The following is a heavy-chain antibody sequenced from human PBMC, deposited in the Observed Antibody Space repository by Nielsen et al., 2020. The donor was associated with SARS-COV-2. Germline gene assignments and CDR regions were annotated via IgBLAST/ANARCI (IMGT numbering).Heavy chain of an antibody. D-gene: IGHD3-22*01. Sequence: SETLSLTCTVSGGSITSGDYYWGWIRQPPGKGLEWIGSIYYSGSTYYNPSLKSRVTISVDTSKNQFSLKLSSVTAADTAVYYCARHDRHYYDSSGHWFDPWGQGTLVTVSS. CDR3: ARHDRHYYDSSGHWFDP. J-gene: IGHJ5*02. CDR2: IYYSGST. CDR1: GGSITSGDYY. V-gene: IGHV4-39*01.